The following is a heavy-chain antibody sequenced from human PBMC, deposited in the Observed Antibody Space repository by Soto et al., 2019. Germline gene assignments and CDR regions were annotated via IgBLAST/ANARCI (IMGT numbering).Heavy chain of an antibody. CDR3: ARDLGFWSGYSI. D-gene: IGHD3-3*01. CDR2: RYYRSKWYN. CDR1: GDSVCSNSAA. J-gene: IGHJ3*02. V-gene: IGHV6-1*01. Sequence: SETLSLTCAISGDSVCSNSAALNWIRQSPSRGLEWLGRRYYRSKWYNDYAVSVKSRITINPDTSNNHFFLQLNSVTPEDTAVYYCARDLGFWSGYSIWGQGTMVTVSS.